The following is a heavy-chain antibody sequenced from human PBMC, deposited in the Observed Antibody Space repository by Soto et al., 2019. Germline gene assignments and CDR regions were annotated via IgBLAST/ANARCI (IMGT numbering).Heavy chain of an antibody. CDR1: GFTFENYA. Sequence: GGSLRLSCVASGFTFENYAMSWVRQAPGKGLEWVSAISGSGGTTYYSDSVKGRFTISRDNSKNTVYLQMNDLRVEDAAEYFCAKDSWAIFGVPAGEYYAMDVWGQGTTVTISS. V-gene: IGHV3-23*01. CDR2: ISGSGGTT. D-gene: IGHD3-3*01. CDR3: AKDSWAIFGVPAGEYYAMDV. J-gene: IGHJ6*02.